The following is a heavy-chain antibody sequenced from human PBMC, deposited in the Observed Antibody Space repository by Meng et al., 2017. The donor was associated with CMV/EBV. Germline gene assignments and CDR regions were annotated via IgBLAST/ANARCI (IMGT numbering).Heavy chain of an antibody. Sequence: GGSLRLSCAASGFTFSSNGLHWVRQAPGKGLEWVAFIRYDGSNKYSADSVKGRFTISRDNSKNTLYLQMNSLRAEDTTVYYCAKEPDTYYDFWCAYYYYYYGMDVWGQGTTVTVSS. J-gene: IGHJ6*02. CDR2: IRYDGSNK. CDR1: GFTFSSNG. V-gene: IGHV3-30*02. CDR3: AKEPDTYYDFWCAYYYYYYGMDV. D-gene: IGHD3-3*01.